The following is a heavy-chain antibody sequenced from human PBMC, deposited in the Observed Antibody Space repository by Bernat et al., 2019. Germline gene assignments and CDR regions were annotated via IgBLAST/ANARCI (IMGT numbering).Heavy chain of an antibody. CDR3: ARQYYYDSSGNSFDN. CDR1: GYTFTNYR. J-gene: IGHJ4*02. Sequence: EVQLVQSGAEVIQPGESLKISCKGSGYTFTNYRIAWVRQMPGKGLEWMGIINPADSETGYSPSFQSKVTISAAKSISTAYLQLSSLKASYTAMYYCARQYYYDSSGNSFDNWGQGTQVTVSS. CDR2: INPADSET. D-gene: IGHD3-22*01. V-gene: IGHV5-51*01.